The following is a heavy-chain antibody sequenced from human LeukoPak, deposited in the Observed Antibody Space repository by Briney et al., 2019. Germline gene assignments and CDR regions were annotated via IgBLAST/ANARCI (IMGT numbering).Heavy chain of an antibody. J-gene: IGHJ4*01. V-gene: IGHV3-33*01. CDR1: GFIFSHYG. D-gene: IGHD4-11*01. Sequence: GGSLRLSCAASGFIFSHYGKHWVRQAPGKGLEWVAVIWSDATNRFYGDSVKGRFTISRDNSQNTVFLQMNSLRAEDTAIYYCARDAQRGFDYSNSLEYWGHGTLVTVSS. CDR3: ARDAQRGFDYSNSLEY. CDR2: IWSDATNR.